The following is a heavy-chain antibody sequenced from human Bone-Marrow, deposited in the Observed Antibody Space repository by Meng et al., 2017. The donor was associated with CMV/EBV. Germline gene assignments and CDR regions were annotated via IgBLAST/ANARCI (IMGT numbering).Heavy chain of an antibody. CDR3: ARCSSGCDY. CDR2: INPNSGGR. J-gene: IGHJ4*02. CDR1: GGTFSSYA. D-gene: IGHD6-19*01. V-gene: IGHV1-2*02. Sequence: ASVKVSCKASGGTFSSYAISWVRQAPGQGLEWMGWINPNSGGRNYAQKFQGRVTMTRDTSISTAYMELSRLRSDDTAVYYCARCSSGCDYWGQGTLVTVSS.